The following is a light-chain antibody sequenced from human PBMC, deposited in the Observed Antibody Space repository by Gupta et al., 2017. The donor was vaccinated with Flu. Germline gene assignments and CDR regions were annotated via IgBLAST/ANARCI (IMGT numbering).Light chain of an antibody. Sequence: GDRGIITCRASQSVSNFLNWYQQKPGKAPKLLIYAASTLQGGAPSRFSGSGSGTDFTLTINSLQPADFATYYCHQGYSTPQTFGRGTTVEIK. V-gene: IGKV1-39*01. CDR1: QSVSNF. J-gene: IGKJ4*02. CDR3: HQGYSTPQT. CDR2: AAS.